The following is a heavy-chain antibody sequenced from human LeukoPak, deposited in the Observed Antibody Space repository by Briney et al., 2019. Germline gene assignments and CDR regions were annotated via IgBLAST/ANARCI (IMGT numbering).Heavy chain of an antibody. V-gene: IGHV4-34*01. Sequence: PSETLSLTCAVYGGSFSGYYWSWIRQPPGKGLEWIGSIYYSGSTYYNPSLKSRVTISVGTSKNQFSLKLSSVTAADTAVYYCARGEGYYYDSSGPIDYWGQGTLVTVSS. CDR1: GGSFSGYY. CDR3: ARGEGYYYDSSGPIDY. D-gene: IGHD3-22*01. CDR2: IYYSGST. J-gene: IGHJ4*02.